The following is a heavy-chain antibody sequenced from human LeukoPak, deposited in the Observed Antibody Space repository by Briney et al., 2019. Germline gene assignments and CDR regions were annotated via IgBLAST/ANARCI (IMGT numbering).Heavy chain of an antibody. J-gene: IGHJ4*02. CDR3: AIWASGNY. Sequence: GGSLRLSCAASGFTVITNDMTWVRQAPGKGLEWVSVLYSDGNTKYADSVQGRFTISRDNSKNTLYLEMNSLSPDDTAVYYCAIWASGNYWGQGTLVTVSS. CDR1: GFTVITND. CDR2: LYSDGNT. V-gene: IGHV3-53*01. D-gene: IGHD3-10*01.